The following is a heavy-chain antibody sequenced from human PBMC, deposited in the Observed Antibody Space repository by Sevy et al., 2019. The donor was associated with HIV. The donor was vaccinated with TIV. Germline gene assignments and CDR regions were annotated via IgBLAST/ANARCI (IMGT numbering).Heavy chain of an antibody. CDR1: GGSISRNSHY. V-gene: IGHV4-39*01. Sequence: SETLSLTCTVSGGSISRNSHYWGWIRQPPGKGLEWIGSIYYSGSTYYNPSLKSRVTISGDTSKNQFSLKLSSVTTADTAVYYCATHALSITIFGVVTRNWFDPWGQGTLVTVSS. CDR2: IYYSGST. J-gene: IGHJ5*02. D-gene: IGHD3-3*01. CDR3: ATHALSITIFGVVTRNWFDP.